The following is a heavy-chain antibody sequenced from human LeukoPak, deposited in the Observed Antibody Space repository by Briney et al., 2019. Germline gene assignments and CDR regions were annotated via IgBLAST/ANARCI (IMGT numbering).Heavy chain of an antibody. CDR2: IIPIFGTA. Sequence: SVKVSCKASGGTFSSYAISWVRQAPGQGLEWMGGIIPIFGTANYAQKFQGRVTITTDESTSTAYMELSSLRSEDTAVYYCARDRVWDDCSGGSCSEEGNWFDPWGQGTLVTGSS. CDR3: ARDRVWDDCSGGSCSEEGNWFDP. CDR1: GGTFSSYA. J-gene: IGHJ5*02. D-gene: IGHD2-15*01. V-gene: IGHV1-69*05.